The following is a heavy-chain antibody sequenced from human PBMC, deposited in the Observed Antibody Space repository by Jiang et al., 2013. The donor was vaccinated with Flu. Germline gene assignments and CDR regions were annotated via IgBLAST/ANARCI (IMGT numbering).Heavy chain of an antibody. CDR2: FVPIFGTG. CDR3: AKEETPGGGTYSRKWFDR. CDR1: GGTFTTYG. Sequence: GAEVKKPGSSVKVSCKASGGTFTTYGISWVRQASRKGLEWMGGFVPIFGTGIHAPQLRGRLTMTADESMTTAYMDLSGLTSEDTAIYFCAKEETPGGGTYSRKWFDRWGQGTLVSVSS. J-gene: IGHJ5*02. V-gene: IGHV1-69*01. D-gene: IGHD2-21*01.